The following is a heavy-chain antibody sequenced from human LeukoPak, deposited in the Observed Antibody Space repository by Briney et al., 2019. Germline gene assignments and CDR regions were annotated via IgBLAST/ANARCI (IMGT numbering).Heavy chain of an antibody. CDR2: IHPGESNI. CDR3: ARHVTTVATSWFDP. J-gene: IGHJ5*02. D-gene: IGHD5-12*01. V-gene: IGHV5-51*01. Sequence: GESLKISCKGSGYSFTSYWIGWVRQMPGKGLEWMGIIHPGESNIRYSPSFQGQVTISADRSITTAYLQWSSLKASDTALYYCARHVTTVATSWFDPWGQGTLVTVSS. CDR1: GYSFTSYW.